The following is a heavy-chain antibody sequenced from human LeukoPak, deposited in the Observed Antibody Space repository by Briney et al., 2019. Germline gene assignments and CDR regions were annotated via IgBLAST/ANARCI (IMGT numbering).Heavy chain of an antibody. J-gene: IGHJ4*02. Sequence: ASVKVTSKASGYTFTGYYMYWVRQAPGQGREWMGQINPNSGGTNYAQKFQGRVTMTRDTSISTAYMELSRLRSDDTAVYYCARAIAVDAPRDYWGQGTLVTVSS. D-gene: IGHD6-19*01. CDR2: INPNSGGT. CDR3: ARAIAVDAPRDY. CDR1: GYTFTGYY. V-gene: IGHV1-2*06.